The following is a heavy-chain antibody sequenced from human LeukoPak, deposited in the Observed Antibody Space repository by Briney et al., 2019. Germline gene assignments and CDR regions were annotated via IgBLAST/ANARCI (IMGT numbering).Heavy chain of an antibody. CDR2: ISAYNGIT. Sequence: ASVKVSCKASGYTFTSYGISWVRQAPGQGLEWMGWISAYNGITNYAQKLQGRVTMTTDTSTSTAYMELRSLRSDDTAAYYCARDFYYDSSGYPYYYYYYYMDVWGKGTTVTVSS. CDR1: GYTFTSYG. J-gene: IGHJ6*03. V-gene: IGHV1-18*01. D-gene: IGHD3-22*01. CDR3: ARDFYYDSSGYPYYYYYYYMDV.